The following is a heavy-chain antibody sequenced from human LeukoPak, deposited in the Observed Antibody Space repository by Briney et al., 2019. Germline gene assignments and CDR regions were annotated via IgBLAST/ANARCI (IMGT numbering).Heavy chain of an antibody. D-gene: IGHD2-2*01. J-gene: IGHJ4*02. V-gene: IGHV4-4*02. CDR2: IYHSGST. Sequence: PSGTLSLTCAVSGGSISSSNWWSWVRQPPGKGLEWIGQIYHSGSTNCNPSLKSRVAMSIDKSKNQFSLNVNSVTAADTAVYYCARAGQGYCTSTSCYLSLDFWGQGTLVTVSS. CDR3: ARAGQGYCTSTSCYLSLDF. CDR1: GGSISSSNW.